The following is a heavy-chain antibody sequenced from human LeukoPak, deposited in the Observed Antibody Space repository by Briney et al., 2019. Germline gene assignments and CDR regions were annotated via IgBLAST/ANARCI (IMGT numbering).Heavy chain of an antibody. CDR3: ASPVGYCSGGSCRHPRFDY. V-gene: IGHV3-7*03. CDR1: GFTFSNFE. J-gene: IGHJ4*02. Sequence: GGSLRLSCAASGFTFSNFEMNWVRQAPGKGLEWVANINQDGSLKYYVDSVKGRFTISRDNAKNSLYLQMDSLRAEDTAVYYCASPVGYCSGGSCRHPRFDYWGQGTLVTVSS. CDR2: INQDGSLK. D-gene: IGHD2-15*01.